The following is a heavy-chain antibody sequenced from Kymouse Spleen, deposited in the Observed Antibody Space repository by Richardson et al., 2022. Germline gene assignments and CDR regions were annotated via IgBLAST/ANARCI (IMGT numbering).Heavy chain of an antibody. V-gene: IGHV3-33*01. J-gene: IGHJ4*02. CDR1: GFTFSSYG. CDR3: AREQQLVPLDY. D-gene: IGHD6-13*01. Sequence: QVQLVESGGGVVQPGRSLRLSCAASGFTFSSYGMHWVRQAPGKGLEWVAVIWYDGSNKYYADSVKGRFTISRDNSKNTLYLQMNSLRAEDTAVYYCAREQQLVPLDYWGQGTLVTVSS. CDR2: IWYDGSNK.